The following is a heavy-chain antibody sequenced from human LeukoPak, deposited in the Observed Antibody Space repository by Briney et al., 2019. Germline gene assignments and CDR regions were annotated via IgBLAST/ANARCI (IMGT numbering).Heavy chain of an antibody. CDR1: GGTFSIYA. CDR2: IIPIFGTA. Sequence: ASVTVSFKASGGTFSIYAISWVRQAPGQGLEWMGGIIPIFGTANYAQKFQGRVTITADKSTSTAYMELSSLRSEDTAVYYCARGGKYSSSSNYYYYYMDVWGKGTTVTVSS. J-gene: IGHJ6*03. D-gene: IGHD6-6*01. V-gene: IGHV1-69*06. CDR3: ARGGKYSSSSNYYYYYMDV.